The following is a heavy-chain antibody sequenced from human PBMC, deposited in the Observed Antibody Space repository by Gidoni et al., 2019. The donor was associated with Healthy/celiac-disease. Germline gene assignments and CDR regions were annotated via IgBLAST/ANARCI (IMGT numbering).Heavy chain of an antibody. CDR2: IHYRGRP. Sequence: QLQLQESGPGLVKPSETLSLTCTGSGGSISSSSYYWGWIRQPPGKGLEWIGSIHYRGRPQEHPSLKSRVTISVDTSKNQFSLKLTSVTAADTAVYYCARRLVRGVIITDWFDPWGQGTLVTVSS. CDR3: ARRLVRGVIITDWFDP. CDR1: GGSISSSSYY. J-gene: IGHJ5*02. D-gene: IGHD3-10*01. V-gene: IGHV4-39*01.